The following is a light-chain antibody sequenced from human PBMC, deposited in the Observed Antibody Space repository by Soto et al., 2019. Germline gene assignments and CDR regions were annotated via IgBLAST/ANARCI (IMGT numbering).Light chain of an antibody. CDR1: QSVNSNY. V-gene: IGKV3D-20*02. J-gene: IGKJ5*01. CDR2: DAS. Sequence: EIVMTQSPATLSVSPGERATLSFRASQSVNSNYLAWYQQKPGQAPRLLIYDASNRATGIPARFSGSGSGTDFTLTISSPQPEDFATYYCQQSYSPPPITFGQGTRLEIK. CDR3: QQSYSPPPIT.